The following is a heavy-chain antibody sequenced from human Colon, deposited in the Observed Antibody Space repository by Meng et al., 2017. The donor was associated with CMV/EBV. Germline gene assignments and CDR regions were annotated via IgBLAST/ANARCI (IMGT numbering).Heavy chain of an antibody. CDR2: MSSIGYGDYT. CDR1: GFNLNNYA. V-gene: IGHV3-23*01. J-gene: IGHJ5*02. CDR3: ARDSRYQGWFDR. D-gene: IGHD2-2*01. Sequence: GGSLRLSCTASGFNLNNYAMSWVRQAPGKGLEWVSIMSSIGYGDYTNYADSVKGRFTISRDNSKNTLYLEMNGLRAEDTGLYYCARDSRYQGWFDRWGQGTLVTVSS.